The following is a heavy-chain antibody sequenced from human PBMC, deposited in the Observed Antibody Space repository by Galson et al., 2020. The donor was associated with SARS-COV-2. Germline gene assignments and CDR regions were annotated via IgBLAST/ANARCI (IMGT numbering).Heavy chain of an antibody. CDR3: ARGRSGSYFSYFDY. CDR2: ISYDGSNK. Sequence: GGSLRLSCAASGFTFSSYAMHWVRQAPGKGLEWVAVISYDGSNKYYADSVKGRFTISRDNSKNTLYLQMNSLRAEDTAVHYCARGRSGSYFSYFDYWGQGTLVTVSS. D-gene: IGHD1-26*01. CDR1: GFTFSSYA. V-gene: IGHV3-30*01. J-gene: IGHJ4*02.